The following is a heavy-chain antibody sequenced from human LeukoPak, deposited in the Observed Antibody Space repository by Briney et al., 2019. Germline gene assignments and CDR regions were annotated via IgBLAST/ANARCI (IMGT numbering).Heavy chain of an antibody. V-gene: IGHV1-69*04. D-gene: IGHD6-19*01. J-gene: IGHJ4*02. Sequence: SVKVSCKASGGTFSSYAISWVRQAPGQGLEWMGRIIPILGIANYAQKFQGRVTITADKSTSTAYIELSSLRSEDTAVYYCARDRGYSSGWYYFDYWGQGTLVTVSS. CDR2: IIPILGIA. CDR1: GGTFSSYA. CDR3: ARDRGYSSGWYYFDY.